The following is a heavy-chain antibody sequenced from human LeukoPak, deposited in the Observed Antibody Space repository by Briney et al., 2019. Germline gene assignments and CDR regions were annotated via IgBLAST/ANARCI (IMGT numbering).Heavy chain of an antibody. CDR2: IYYSGST. CDR3: ARNKYYYGSGNYGVPNWFDP. Sequence: SETLSLTCTVSAGSISSNSYYWGWIRQPPGKGLQWIGSIYYSGSTYYNPSLKSRVTISVDTSKNQFSLKLNSVTAADTAVYYCARNKYYYGSGNYGVPNWFDPRGQGTLVTVSS. J-gene: IGHJ5*02. V-gene: IGHV4-39*01. D-gene: IGHD3-10*01. CDR1: AGSISSNSYY.